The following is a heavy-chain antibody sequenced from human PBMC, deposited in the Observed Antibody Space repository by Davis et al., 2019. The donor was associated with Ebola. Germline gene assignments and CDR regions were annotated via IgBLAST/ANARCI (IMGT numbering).Heavy chain of an antibody. D-gene: IGHD1-1*01. J-gene: IGHJ5*02. V-gene: IGHV4-61*05. Sequence: MPSETLSLTCAVSGGSISSSNYWSWIRQPPGKGLEWIGYIYYSGSTNYNPSLKSRVTISVDTSKNQFSLKLSSVTAADTAVYYCARGYSNWFDPWGQGTLVTVSS. CDR1: GGSISSSNY. CDR3: ARGYSNWFDP. CDR2: IYYSGST.